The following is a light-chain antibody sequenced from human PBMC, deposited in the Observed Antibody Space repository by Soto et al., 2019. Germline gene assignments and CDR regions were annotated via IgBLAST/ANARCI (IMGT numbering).Light chain of an antibody. CDR3: ATWDDSLNGFYV. J-gene: IGLJ1*01. Sequence: QSVLTHPPSASGTPGQGVTISCSGSTSNIGSNYAYWYQQLPGTAPKLLIYRNNQRPSGVPDRFSGSKSGTSASLAISGLRSDDEADYFCATWDDSLNGFYVFGTGTKVTVL. CDR2: RNN. CDR1: TSNIGSNY. V-gene: IGLV1-47*01.